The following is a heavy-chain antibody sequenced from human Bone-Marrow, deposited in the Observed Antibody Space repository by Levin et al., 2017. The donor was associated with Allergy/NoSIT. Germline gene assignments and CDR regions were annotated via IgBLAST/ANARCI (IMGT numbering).Heavy chain of an antibody. CDR2: ISYDGNHK. Sequence: GGSLRLSCVASGFDLSNFGMHWVRQAPGKGLEWVAVISYDGNHKYYRDSVKGRFTISRDNSNKTLDLQMNGLRTEDTAVYYCAKDQLRALLWFGELDHWGPGALVTVSS. V-gene: IGHV3-30*18. D-gene: IGHD3-10*01. J-gene: IGHJ4*02. CDR3: AKDQLRALLWFGELDH. CDR1: GFDLSNFG.